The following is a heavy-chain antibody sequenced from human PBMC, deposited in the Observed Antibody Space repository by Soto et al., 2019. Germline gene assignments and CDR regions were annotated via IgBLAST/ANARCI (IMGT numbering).Heavy chain of an antibody. CDR3: ARDVNTIPLYDYHMDV. CDR2: IIPILGIA. J-gene: IGHJ6*03. CDR1: GGTFSSYT. V-gene: IGHV1-69*04. Sequence: SVKVSCKASGGTFSSYTISWVRQAPGQGLEWMGRIIPILGIANYAQKLQGRVTITRDTSASTAYMELSSLRSEDTAVYYCARDVNTIPLYDYHMDVCGKATPFTVTS. D-gene: IGHD3-3*01.